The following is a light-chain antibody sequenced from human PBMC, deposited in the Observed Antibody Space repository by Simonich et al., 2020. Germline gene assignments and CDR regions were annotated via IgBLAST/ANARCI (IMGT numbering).Light chain of an antibody. CDR3: QSYDSSNRV. J-gene: IGLJ2*01. V-gene: IGLV6-57*01. Sequence: NFMLTQPNSVSESPGKTVTISCTRSLGSIARNYVQWYQQRPGSSSTTVIYADNQRPSGVPDRFSGSIDSSSNAASLTISGLKTEDEADYYCQSYDSSNRVFGGGTKLTVL. CDR2: ADN. CDR1: LGSIARNY.